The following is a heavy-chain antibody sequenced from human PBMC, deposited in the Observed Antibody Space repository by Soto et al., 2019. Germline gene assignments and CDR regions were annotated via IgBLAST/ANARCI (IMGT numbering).Heavy chain of an antibody. Sequence: EVQLLESGGGLVQPGGSLRLSCAASGFTFSSYAMRWVRQAPGKGLEWVSAISGSGGSTYYADSVKGRFTISRDNTKNTLYLQMNSLRDEDTAVYYCASRGSGSYYDYWGQGPIVTVS. CDR3: ASRGSGSYYDY. V-gene: IGHV3-23*01. D-gene: IGHD1-26*01. CDR1: GFTFSSYA. J-gene: IGHJ4*02. CDR2: ISGSGGST.